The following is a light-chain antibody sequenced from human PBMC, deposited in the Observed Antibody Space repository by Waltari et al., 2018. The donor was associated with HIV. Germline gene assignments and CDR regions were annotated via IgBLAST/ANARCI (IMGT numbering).Light chain of an antibody. CDR2: EVS. V-gene: IGLV2-14*01. CDR3: SSYTSSSTKV. J-gene: IGLJ2*01. Sequence: QSALTQPASVSGSPGQSITIPCTGTSSAVGGYNYASWYHHHPGKAPQLMIYEVSNRPSGVSNRFSGSKSGNTASLTISGLQAEDEADYYCSSYTSSSTKVFGGGTKLTVL. CDR1: SSAVGGYNY.